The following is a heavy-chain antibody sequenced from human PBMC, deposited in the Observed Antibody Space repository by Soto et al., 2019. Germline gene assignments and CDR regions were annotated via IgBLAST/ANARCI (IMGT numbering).Heavy chain of an antibody. J-gene: IGHJ6*02. CDR3: APSIFYYGMDV. CDR2: IYPGDSDT. V-gene: IGHV5-51*01. CDR1: GYTFTNYW. Sequence: GESLKISCKGSGYTFTNYWIGWVRQMPGKGPEWMGIIYPGDSDTKYNPSFQGQVTISADKSITTTYLQWSSLKASDTAIYYGAPSIFYYGMDVWGQGTTVTVS.